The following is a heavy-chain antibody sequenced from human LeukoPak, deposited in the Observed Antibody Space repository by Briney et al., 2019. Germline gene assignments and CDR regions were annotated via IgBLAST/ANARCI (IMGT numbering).Heavy chain of an antibody. V-gene: IGHV4-4*07. CDR3: ASTSDSGGYYYDY. CDR2: IYTSGST. CDR1: SDSLTTYY. J-gene: IGHJ4*02. D-gene: IGHD3-22*01. Sequence: PSQTLSLTCTVSSDSLTTYYCSWVRQPAGQGLGWIGRIYTSGSTNYNPSLKSRVTMSVDTSKNQFSLKLSSVTAADTAVYYCASTSDSGGYYYDYWGQGTLVTVSS.